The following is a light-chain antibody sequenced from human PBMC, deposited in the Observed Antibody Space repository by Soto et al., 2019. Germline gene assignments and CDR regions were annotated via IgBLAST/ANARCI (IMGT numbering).Light chain of an antibody. V-gene: IGKV3-20*01. J-gene: IGKJ2*01. CDR3: QQYGSSPPYT. CDR1: QSVSSNF. Sequence: EIVLTQSPGTLSLSPGERATLSCKASQSVSSNFLAWYQRKPGQAPRLLIYGASYRATDIPDRFSGSGSGTDFTLTISRLEPEDFAVYYCQQYGSSPPYTFGQGTKLEIK. CDR2: GAS.